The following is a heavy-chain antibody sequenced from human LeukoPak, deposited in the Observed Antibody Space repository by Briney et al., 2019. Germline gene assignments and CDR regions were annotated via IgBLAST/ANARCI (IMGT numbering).Heavy chain of an antibody. CDR3: SRNYVSGSYAFDI. CDR2: IRSKAYGRTT. D-gene: IGHD3-10*01. Sequence: SLRLSCTGSGFTFGDYAMSWVRQAPGKGLEGVGFIRSKAYGRTTEYAASVKGRLTISRDDSKSIGYLQMNSLEIEDTDVYYCSRNYVSGSYAFDIWGQGTMVTVSS. J-gene: IGHJ3*02. CDR1: GFTFGDYA. V-gene: IGHV3-49*04.